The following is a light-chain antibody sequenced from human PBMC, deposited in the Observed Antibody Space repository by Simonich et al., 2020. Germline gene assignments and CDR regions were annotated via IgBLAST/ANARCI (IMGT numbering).Light chain of an antibody. CDR2: DAS. CDR3: QQRSNWPPWT. J-gene: IGKJ1*01. Sequence: EIVLTQSPGTLSLSPGERATLSCRASQSVSSSYLAWYQQTPGLAPRLLIYDASSRATGIPDRFSGSGSGTDFTLTISSLEPEDFAVYYCQQRSNWPPWTFGQGTKVEIK. CDR1: QSVSSSY. V-gene: IGKV3D-20*02.